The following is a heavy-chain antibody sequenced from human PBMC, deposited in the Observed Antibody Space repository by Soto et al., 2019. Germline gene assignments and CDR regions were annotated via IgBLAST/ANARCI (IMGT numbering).Heavy chain of an antibody. CDR3: ARDGYNYAAYYDYGMDV. CDR1: GFTFSSYW. CDR2: INSDGSST. J-gene: IGHJ6*02. D-gene: IGHD5-12*01. V-gene: IGHV3-74*01. Sequence: EVQLVESGGGLVQPGGSLRLSCAASGFTFSSYWMHWVRQAPGKGLVWVSRINSDGSSTSYADSVKGRFTISRDNAKNTLYLQMNSLRAEDTAVYYCARDGYNYAAYYDYGMDVWGQGTTVTVSS.